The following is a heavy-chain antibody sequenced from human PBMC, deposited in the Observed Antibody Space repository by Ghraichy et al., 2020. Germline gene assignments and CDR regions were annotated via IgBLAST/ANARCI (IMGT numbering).Heavy chain of an antibody. V-gene: IGHV4-31*03. D-gene: IGHD3-10*02. J-gene: IGHJ5*02. CDR3: ARSMVGARFGELSWFDP. Sequence: SETLSLTCTVSGGSISSGGYYWSWIRQHPGKGLEWIGYIYYSGSTYYNPSLKSRVTISVDTSKNQFSLKLSSVTAADTAVYYCARSMVGARFGELSWFDPWGQGTLVTVSS. CDR1: GGSISSGGYY. CDR2: IYYSGST.